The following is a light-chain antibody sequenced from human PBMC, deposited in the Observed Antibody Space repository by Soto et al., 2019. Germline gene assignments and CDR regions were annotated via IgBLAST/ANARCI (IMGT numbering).Light chain of an antibody. Sequence: QSVLTQPASVSGSPGQSITISCTGTSTDIGYYNLVSWYQEHPGKVPKLIIHQVKKRPSGVSNRFSGSKSGNTASLTISRVEAGDEADYYCQVWDSGSDHYVFGTGTKLTVL. CDR3: QVWDSGSDHYV. CDR2: QVK. CDR1: STDIGYYNL. J-gene: IGLJ1*01. V-gene: IGLV2-14*02.